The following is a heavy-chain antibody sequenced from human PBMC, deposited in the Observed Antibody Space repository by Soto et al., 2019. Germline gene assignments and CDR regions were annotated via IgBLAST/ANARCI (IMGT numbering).Heavy chain of an antibody. V-gene: IGHV3-23*01. Sequence: PGGSLRLSCAASGFTFSSYAMSWVRQAPGKGLEWVSAISGSGGSTYYADSVKGRSTISRDNSKNTLYLQMNSLRAEDTAVYYCASPVLRYFDWSSYYYYYGMDVWGQGTTVTVSS. CDR3: ASPVLRYFDWSSYYYYYGMDV. J-gene: IGHJ6*02. CDR2: ISGSGGST. D-gene: IGHD3-9*01. CDR1: GFTFSSYA.